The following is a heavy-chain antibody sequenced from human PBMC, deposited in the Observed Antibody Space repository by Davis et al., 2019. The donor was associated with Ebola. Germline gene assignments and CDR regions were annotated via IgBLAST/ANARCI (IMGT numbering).Heavy chain of an antibody. Sequence: GGSLRLSCTVSGGSISGSTNYWGWIRQPPGKGLEWVGFIRSKAYGGTTEYAASVKGRFTISRDDSKSIAYLQMNSLKTEDTAVYYCTRSLIVGATMYDYWGQGTLVTVSS. CDR2: IRSKAYGGTT. V-gene: IGHV3-49*03. D-gene: IGHD1-26*01. CDR1: GGSISGST. CDR3: TRSLIVGATMYDY. J-gene: IGHJ4*02.